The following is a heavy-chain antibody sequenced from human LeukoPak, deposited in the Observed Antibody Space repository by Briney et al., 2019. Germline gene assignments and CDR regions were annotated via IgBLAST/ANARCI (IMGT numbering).Heavy chain of an antibody. CDR1: GGSISSYY. D-gene: IGHD3-3*01. Sequence: SETLSLTWTVSGGSISSYYWSWIRQPPGKGLEWVGYIYYSGSTNYNPSLKSRVTISVDTSKNQFSLKLSSVTAADTAVYYCAAGAMVRFLEWLAFDYWGQGTLVTVSS. CDR3: AAGAMVRFLEWLAFDY. V-gene: IGHV4-59*01. CDR2: IYYSGST. J-gene: IGHJ4*02.